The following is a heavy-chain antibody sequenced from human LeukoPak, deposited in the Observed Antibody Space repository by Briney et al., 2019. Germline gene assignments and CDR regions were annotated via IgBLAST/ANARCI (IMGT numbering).Heavy chain of an antibody. J-gene: IGHJ4*02. CDR3: ATGGIAARSPANFDY. CDR1: GFTFSSYS. Sequence: PGGSLRLSCAASGFTFSSYSMNWVSQAPGKGLEWVTYISSSSSTIYYADSVKGRFTISRDNAKNSLYLQMNSLRAEDTAVYYCATGGIAARSPANFDYWGQGTLVTVSS. CDR2: ISSSSSTI. V-gene: IGHV3-48*04. D-gene: IGHD6-6*01.